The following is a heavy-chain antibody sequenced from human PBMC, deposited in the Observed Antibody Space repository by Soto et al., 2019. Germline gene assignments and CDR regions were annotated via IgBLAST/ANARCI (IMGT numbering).Heavy chain of an antibody. CDR1: GFSLITSAVG. V-gene: IGHV2-5*02. CDR2: IYWDDDK. CDR3: ARLDYGDYVLSFDY. D-gene: IGHD4-17*01. J-gene: IGHJ4*02. Sequence: QITLKESGPTLVKPTQTLTLTCTFSGFSLITSAVGVGWIRQPPGKALEWLALIYWDDDKRYSPSLKSRLTIPKDTSKNQVVLTMTNMDPVDTATYYCARLDYGDYVLSFDYWGQVTLVTVSS.